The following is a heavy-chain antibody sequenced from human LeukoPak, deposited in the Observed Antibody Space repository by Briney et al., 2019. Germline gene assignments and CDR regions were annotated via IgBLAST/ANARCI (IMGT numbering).Heavy chain of an antibody. CDR1: GSSLSISSYY. D-gene: IGHD3-9*01. Sequence: ASETLSLTCTVSGSSLSISSYYWGWVRQPPGKGLEWISNIYYTGSAYYNTSLKSRLTISLDASQRQSSLRLSSVTAADTALYYCTRGSYDVLTGYSTLGEYWGQGTLVT. CDR2: IYYTGSA. J-gene: IGHJ4*02. V-gene: IGHV4-39*01. CDR3: TRGSYDVLTGYSTLGEY.